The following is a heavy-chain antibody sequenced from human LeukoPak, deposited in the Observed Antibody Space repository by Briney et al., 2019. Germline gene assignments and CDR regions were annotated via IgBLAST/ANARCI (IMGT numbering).Heavy chain of an antibody. CDR2: ISWNSGSI. V-gene: IGHV3-9*01. Sequence: GGSLRLSCAASGFTFSSYDMHWVRQAPGKGLEWVSGISWNSGSIGYADSVKGRFTISRDNAKNSLYLQMNSLRAEDTALYYCAKAFTAAARGVTDYWGQGTLVTVSS. CDR1: GFTFSSYD. D-gene: IGHD6-13*01. CDR3: AKAFTAAARGVTDY. J-gene: IGHJ4*02.